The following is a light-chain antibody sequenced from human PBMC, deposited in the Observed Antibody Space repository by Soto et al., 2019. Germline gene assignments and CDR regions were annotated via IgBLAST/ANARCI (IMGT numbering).Light chain of an antibody. V-gene: IGLV2-14*01. J-gene: IGLJ2*01. CDR2: EVR. CDR1: MRDVGAYNL. Sequence: QSALTQPASVSGSPGQSITISCAGTMRDVGAYNLVSWYQQHPGRAPQLIIYEVRNRPSGISFRFSGSKSGNTASLTISGLQAEYEADYYCSSYTSKSSLIFGGVTQLTVL. CDR3: SSYTSKSSLI.